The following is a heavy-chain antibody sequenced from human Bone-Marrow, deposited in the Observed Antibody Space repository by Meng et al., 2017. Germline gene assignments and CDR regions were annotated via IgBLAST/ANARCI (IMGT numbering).Heavy chain of an antibody. Sequence: GGSLRLSCAASGFTFSSYAMHWVRQAPGKGLEWVAVISYDGSNKYYADSVKGRFTISRDNSKNTLYLQMNSLRAEDTAVYYCARDLAYYYDSSGYPLYYYYGMDVWGQGTTVTVSS. CDR1: GFTFSSYA. D-gene: IGHD3-22*01. CDR2: ISYDGSNK. J-gene: IGHJ6*02. CDR3: ARDLAYYYDSSGYPLYYYYGMDV. V-gene: IGHV3-30*04.